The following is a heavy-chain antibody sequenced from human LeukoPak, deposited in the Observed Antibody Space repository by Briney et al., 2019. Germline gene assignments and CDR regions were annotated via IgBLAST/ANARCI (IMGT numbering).Heavy chain of an antibody. V-gene: IGHV4-59*12. D-gene: IGHD3-3*01. CDR3: ARAPRFLEWLSAYYFDY. CDR1: GGSISSYY. J-gene: IGHJ4*02. CDR2: IYHSGST. Sequence: SETLSLTCTVSGGSISSYYWSWIRQPPGKGLEWIGYIYHSGSTYYNPSLKSRVTISVDRSKNQFSLKLSSVTAADTAVYYCARAPRFLEWLSAYYFDYWGQGTLVTVSS.